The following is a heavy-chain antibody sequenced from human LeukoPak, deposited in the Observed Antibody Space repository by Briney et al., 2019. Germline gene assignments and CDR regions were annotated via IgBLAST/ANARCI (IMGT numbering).Heavy chain of an antibody. D-gene: IGHD5-24*01. CDR1: GGSFSRYY. CDR3: ARGATISETGYFDF. CDR2: IDHCGDT. J-gene: IGHJ4*03. V-gene: IGHV4-34*01. Sequence: PSETLSLTCAVYGGSFSRYYWSWIRQSPGKGLEWIAEIDHCGDTNYNPSVKSRVTISVDTSKNQFSLKVRSLSAADTAVYYCARGATISETGYFDFWGQGTLVTVSS.